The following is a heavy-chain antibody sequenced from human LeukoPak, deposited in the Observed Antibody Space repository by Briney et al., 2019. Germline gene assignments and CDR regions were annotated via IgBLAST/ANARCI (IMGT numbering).Heavy chain of an antibody. V-gene: IGHV6-1*01. CDR3: ARGTRGQLNWFDP. D-gene: IGHD1-1*01. CDR2: TYYRSEWYN. CDR1: GDSVSGDSAS. Sequence: SQTLSLTCVISGDSVSGDSASWNWIRQSPSRGLEWLGRTYYRSEWYNDYAVSVKSRITINPDTSKNQFSLQLNSVTPEDTAVYYCARGTRGQLNWFDPWGQGTLVTVSS. J-gene: IGHJ5*02.